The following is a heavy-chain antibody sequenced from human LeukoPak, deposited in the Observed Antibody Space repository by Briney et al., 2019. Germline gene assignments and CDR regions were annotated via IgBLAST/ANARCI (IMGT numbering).Heavy chain of an antibody. V-gene: IGHV4-34*01. CDR3: ARRRGKSAFDP. J-gene: IGHJ5*02. CDR2: INHSGST. Sequence: PSETLSLTCAVYGGSFSGYYWSWIRQPPGKGLEWIGEINHSGSTNYNPSLKSRVTISVDTSKTQFSLKLSSVTAADTAVYYCARRRGKSAFDPWGQGTLVTVSS. D-gene: IGHD4-23*01. CDR1: GGSFSGYY.